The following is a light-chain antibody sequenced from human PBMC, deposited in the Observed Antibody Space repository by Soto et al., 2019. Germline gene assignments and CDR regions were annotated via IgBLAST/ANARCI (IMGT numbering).Light chain of an antibody. V-gene: IGKV1-27*01. Sequence: DIKMTQSPSSLSASVGDRVTITCRTSQDISNYLAWYQQKPGKAPKLLIYAASTLQSGVPSRFSGGGSGTDFSLTISSLQPDDVATYYCQKYTSAPHTFGGGTKVEIQ. CDR2: AAS. CDR1: QDISNY. CDR3: QKYTSAPHT. J-gene: IGKJ4*01.